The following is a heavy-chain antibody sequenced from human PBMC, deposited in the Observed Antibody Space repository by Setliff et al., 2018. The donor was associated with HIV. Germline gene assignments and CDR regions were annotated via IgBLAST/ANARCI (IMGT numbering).Heavy chain of an antibody. V-gene: IGHV1-46*01. CDR2: IYPRGGGT. D-gene: IGHD3-22*01. CDR3: ARDFYYYDSSAPHPQTYYFDF. Sequence: ASVKVSCKASGYTFSSHGITWVRQVPGQGLEWMGIIYPRGGGTTYAQTFQGRATMTSDTSTSTVYMELSSLRSEDTAMYYCARDFYYYDSSAPHPQTYYFDFWGQGTLVTVSS. J-gene: IGHJ4*02. CDR1: GYTFSSHG.